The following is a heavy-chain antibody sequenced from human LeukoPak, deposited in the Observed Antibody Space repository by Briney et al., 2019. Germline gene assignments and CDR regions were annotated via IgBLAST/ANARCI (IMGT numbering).Heavy chain of an antibody. D-gene: IGHD6-6*01. CDR1: GFTFSSYG. Sequence: PGRSLRLSCAASGFTFSSYGMHWVRQARGKGLEWVAVIWYDGSNKYYADSVKGRFTVSRDNAKKTLYLQVNNLRAEDTAVYYCARGPNSNWSGLDFWGQGTLLTVSS. V-gene: IGHV3-33*03. CDR3: ARGPNSNWSGLDF. CDR2: IWYDGSNK. J-gene: IGHJ4*02.